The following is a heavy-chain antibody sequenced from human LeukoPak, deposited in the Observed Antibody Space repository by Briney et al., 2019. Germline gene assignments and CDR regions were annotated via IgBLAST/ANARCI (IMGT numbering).Heavy chain of an antibody. Sequence: GGSLTLSYVASGFTVSSNYMSWVRQAPGTALEWVSVIYSGGSTYYADTVKGRFTISRDNSKNTLYLQMNSLRAEDTPVYYCASDLRYFDWLLSHYYCYYGMDVWGQGTTVTVSS. CDR3: ASDLRYFDWLLSHYYCYYGMDV. CDR1: GFTVSSNY. J-gene: IGHJ6*02. CDR2: IYSGGST. V-gene: IGHV3-66*01. D-gene: IGHD3-9*01.